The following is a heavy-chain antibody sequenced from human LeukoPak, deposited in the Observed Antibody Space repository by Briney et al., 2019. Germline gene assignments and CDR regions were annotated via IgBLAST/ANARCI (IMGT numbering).Heavy chain of an antibody. CDR2: IYHSGST. Sequence: SETLSLTCTVSGYSISSGYYWGWIRQPPGKGLEWIGSIYHSGSTYYNPSLKSRVTISVDTSKNQFSLKLSSVTAADTAVYYCARDGGSGLWGQGTLVTVSS. J-gene: IGHJ4*02. CDR1: GYSISSGYY. V-gene: IGHV4-38-2*02. CDR3: ARDGGSGL. D-gene: IGHD3-16*01.